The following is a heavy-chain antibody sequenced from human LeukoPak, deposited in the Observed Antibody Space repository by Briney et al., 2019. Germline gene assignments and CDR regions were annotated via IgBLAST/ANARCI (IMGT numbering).Heavy chain of an antibody. CDR3: AREDGTAMDSAFGI. V-gene: IGHV4-39*07. Sequence: SETLSLTCTVSGGSIISTDDYWGWIRQPPGKGPEWIGSIYYTGSTYHNPSLKSRVTISEDPSKNQFSLKLRSVTAADTAVYYCAREDGTAMDSAFGIWSQGTMVTVSS. CDR1: GGSIISTDDY. J-gene: IGHJ3*02. D-gene: IGHD5-18*01. CDR2: IYYTGST.